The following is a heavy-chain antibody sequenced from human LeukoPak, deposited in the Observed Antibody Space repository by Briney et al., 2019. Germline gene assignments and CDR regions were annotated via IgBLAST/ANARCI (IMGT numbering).Heavy chain of an antibody. V-gene: IGHV4-59*11. Sequence: PSETLSLTCTVSGGSISSHYWAWLRQPPRKGLEWIGWMFFTGDTNYNPSLKSRVTISVDHSKNQSSLKLTSVTAADTAVYYCAKEGNDYGANSIDYWGQGTLVTVSS. J-gene: IGHJ4*02. CDR1: GGSISSHY. CDR3: AKEGNDYGANSIDY. D-gene: IGHD4-23*01. CDR2: MFFTGDT.